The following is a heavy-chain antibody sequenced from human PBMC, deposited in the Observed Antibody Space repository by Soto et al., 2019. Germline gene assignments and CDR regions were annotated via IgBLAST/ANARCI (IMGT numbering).Heavy chain of an antibody. J-gene: IGHJ4*02. D-gene: IGHD3-9*01. CDR2: INSDGSST. V-gene: IGHV3-74*01. CDR3: ARPNNYDIHRSFDY. Sequence: GGSLRLSSAASGFTFSSYCMHWVRQAPGKGLVWVSRINSDGSSTSYADSVKGRFTISRDNAKNSLYLQMNSLRAEDTAVYYCARPNNYDIHRSFDYWGQGTLVTVSS. CDR1: GFTFSSYC.